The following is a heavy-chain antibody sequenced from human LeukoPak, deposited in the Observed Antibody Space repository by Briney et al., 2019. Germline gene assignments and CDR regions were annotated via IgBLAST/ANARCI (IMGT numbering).Heavy chain of an antibody. CDR1: GFTFSSYA. J-gene: IGHJ4*02. CDR3: ARSGSGSNFLEY. CDR2: IIASGGST. V-gene: IGHV3-23*01. Sequence: GGSLRLSCAASGFTFSSYAMNWVRQPPGKGLEWVSGIIASGGSTYNADPVKGRFTISRDNSKNTLSLQMNSLRDEDTAVYYCARSGSGSNFLEYWGQGTLVTVSS. D-gene: IGHD3-10*01.